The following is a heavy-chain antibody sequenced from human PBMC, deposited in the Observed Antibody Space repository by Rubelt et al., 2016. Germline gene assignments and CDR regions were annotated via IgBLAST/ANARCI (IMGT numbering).Heavy chain of an antibody. CDR3: ARVRDSSGYYADWYFDL. J-gene: IGHJ2*01. CDR1: SSYA. V-gene: IGHV3-30*04. D-gene: IGHD3-22*01. Sequence: SSYAMHWVRQAPGEGLDWVAVVSYDGSNKFYADSVKGRFTISRDTSKNTLYLQMNSLRAEDTAVYYCARVRDSSGYYADWYFDLWGRGTLVTVSS. CDR2: VSYDGSNK.